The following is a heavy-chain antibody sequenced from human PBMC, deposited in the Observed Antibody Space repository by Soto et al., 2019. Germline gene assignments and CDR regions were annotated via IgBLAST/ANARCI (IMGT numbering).Heavy chain of an antibody. CDR3: ARGKYCTNGVCYTAYYYYGMDV. J-gene: IGHJ6*02. Sequence: ASVKVSCKASGYTFTGYYMHWVRQAPGQGLEWMGWINPNSGGTNYAQKFQGRATMTRDTSISTAYMELSRLRSDDTAVYYCARGKYCTNGVCYTAYYYYGMDVWGQGTTVTVSS. CDR2: INPNSGGT. CDR1: GYTFTGYY. V-gene: IGHV1-2*02. D-gene: IGHD2-8*01.